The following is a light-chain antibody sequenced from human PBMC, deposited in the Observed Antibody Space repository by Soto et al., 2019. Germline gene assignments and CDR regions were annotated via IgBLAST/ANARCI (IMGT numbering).Light chain of an antibody. CDR1: SSDIGDNY. Sequence: QSVLTQPPSVSAAPGQKVTISCSGSSSDIGDNYVSWYQHLPGTAPKLLIYDSHDRPSGIPDRFSGSKSGTSATLDIAGLQTGDEAHYYCATWHSSLSAVVIGGGTQLTVL. CDR2: DSH. J-gene: IGLJ2*01. V-gene: IGLV1-51*01. CDR3: ATWHSSLSAVV.